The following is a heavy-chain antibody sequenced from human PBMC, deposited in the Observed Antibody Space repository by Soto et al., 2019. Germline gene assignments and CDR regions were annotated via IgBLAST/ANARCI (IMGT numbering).Heavy chain of an antibody. D-gene: IGHD6-6*01. J-gene: IGHJ6*02. CDR1: GDSVSSNSAA. Sequence: SQTLSLTCAISGDSVSSNSAAWNWIRQSPSRGLKWLGRTYYRSKWYNDYAVSVKSRITINPDTSKNQFSLQLNSVTPEDTAVYYCARVGIAARPAGYYYYGMDVWGQGTTVTVS. CDR3: ARVGIAARPAGYYYYGMDV. CDR2: TYYRSKWYN. V-gene: IGHV6-1*01.